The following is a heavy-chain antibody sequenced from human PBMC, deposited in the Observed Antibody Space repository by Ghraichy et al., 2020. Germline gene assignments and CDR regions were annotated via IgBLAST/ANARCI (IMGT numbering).Heavy chain of an antibody. Sequence: SETLSLTCAVYGGSFSGYYWSWIRHPPGKGLEWIGEINHSGSTNYNPSLKSRVTISVDTSKNQFSLKLSSVTAADTAVYYCARAMEGYGDGYYYYGMDVWGQGTTVTVSS. CDR2: INHSGST. CDR3: ARAMEGYGDGYYYYGMDV. V-gene: IGHV4-34*01. CDR1: GGSFSGYY. D-gene: IGHD4-17*01. J-gene: IGHJ6*02.